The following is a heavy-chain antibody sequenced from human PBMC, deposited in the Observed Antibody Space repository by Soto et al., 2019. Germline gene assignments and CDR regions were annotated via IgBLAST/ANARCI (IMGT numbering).Heavy chain of an antibody. J-gene: IGHJ6*02. D-gene: IGHD3-3*01. CDR1: GFTFSSFG. Sequence: QVQVVESGGGVVQPGRSLRLSCAASGFTFSSFGMHWVRQAPGKGLEWVSLIWYDGSKKSYGDSVKGPFTISRDNSRTTVYLQMNSLRADDTAVYYCARDASYYSLWSGYYPSRNGMDVWGQGTTVTVSS. CDR3: ARDASYYSLWSGYYPSRNGMDV. CDR2: IWYDGSKK. V-gene: IGHV3-33*01.